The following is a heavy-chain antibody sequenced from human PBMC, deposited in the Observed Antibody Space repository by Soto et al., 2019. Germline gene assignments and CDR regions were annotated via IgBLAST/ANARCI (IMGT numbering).Heavy chain of an antibody. V-gene: IGHV3-21*04. CDR3: AKYGKSYSSSSVHYYGMDV. CDR1: GFTFSSYS. Sequence: PGGSLRLSCAASGFTFSSYSMNWVRQAPGKGLEWVSSISSSSSYIYYADSVKGRSTISRDNSKNTLYLQMNSLRAEDTAVYYCAKYGKSYSSSSVHYYGMDVWGPGTTGTV. CDR2: ISSSSSYI. D-gene: IGHD6-6*01. J-gene: IGHJ6*02.